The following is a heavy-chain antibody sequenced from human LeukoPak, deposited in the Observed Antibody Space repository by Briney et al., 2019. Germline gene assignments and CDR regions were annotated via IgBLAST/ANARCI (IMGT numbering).Heavy chain of an antibody. J-gene: IGHJ4*02. Sequence: GGSLRLSCAASVFTFNNYAMNWVRQAPGKGLEWVSSISGGGETTYYADSAKGRFTTSRDNSQNTLYLQMNSLRAEDTAVYYCARDYADYVGYFFFDYWGQGTLVTVSS. CDR2: ISGGGETT. CDR1: VFTFNNYA. D-gene: IGHD4-17*01. V-gene: IGHV3-23*01. CDR3: ARDYADYVGYFFFDY.